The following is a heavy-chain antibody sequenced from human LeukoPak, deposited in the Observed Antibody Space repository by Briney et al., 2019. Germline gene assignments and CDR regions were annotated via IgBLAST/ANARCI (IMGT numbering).Heavy chain of an antibody. V-gene: IGHV3-74*01. D-gene: IGHD2-2*01. Sequence: GGSLRLSCAASGFTFRSYGMHWVRQVPGKGLVWVSRVNGDGSSTTYTDSVKGRFTISRDSAKNTLYLQMNSLRAEDTAVYYCARERAAASLDFWGQGTLVTVSS. CDR1: GFTFRSYG. CDR2: VNGDGSST. J-gene: IGHJ4*02. CDR3: ARERAAASLDF.